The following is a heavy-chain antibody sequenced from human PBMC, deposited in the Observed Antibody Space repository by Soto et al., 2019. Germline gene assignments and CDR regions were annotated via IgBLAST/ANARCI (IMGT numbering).Heavy chain of an antibody. CDR3: ARGETYLGV. V-gene: IGHV1-69*01. Sequence: QVQLVQSGAEVKKPGSSVKVSCKTSRDTFNKYAFNWVRQAPGQGLEWMGWIIPIFSSRNYAEKFQGRVTITADESTSTAYMELRSLRFADTAVYYCARGETYLGVWGQGTTVTVSS. CDR2: IIPIFSSR. D-gene: IGHD3-16*01. J-gene: IGHJ6*02. CDR1: RDTFNKYA.